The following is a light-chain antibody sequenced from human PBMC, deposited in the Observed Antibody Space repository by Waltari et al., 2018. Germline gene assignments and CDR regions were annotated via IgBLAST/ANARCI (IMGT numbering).Light chain of an antibody. Sequence: EIVLTQSPGTLSLSPGERATLSCRASQSVSRSLAWYQQKAGQAPRLLIYGAFNRATGIPDRFRGSGSGTDFSLTISRLEPEDFAVYYCQHYVRLPATFGQGTKVEIK. CDR2: GAF. V-gene: IGKV3-20*01. J-gene: IGKJ1*01. CDR3: QHYVRLPAT. CDR1: QSVSRS.